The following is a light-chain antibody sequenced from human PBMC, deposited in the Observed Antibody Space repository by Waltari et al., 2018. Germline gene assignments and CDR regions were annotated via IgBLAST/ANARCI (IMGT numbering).Light chain of an antibody. CDR2: DVS. V-gene: IGLV2-14*03. CDR1: SSEVGGYNY. J-gene: IGLJ2*01. CDR3: SSYTSSSTVV. Sequence: QSALTQPASVSGSLGQSLTISCTGTSSEVGGYNYVSWYQQHPGKAPKLMIYDVSNRPSGVSNRFSGSKSGNTASLTISGLQAEDEADYYCSSYTSSSTVVFGGGTKLTVL.